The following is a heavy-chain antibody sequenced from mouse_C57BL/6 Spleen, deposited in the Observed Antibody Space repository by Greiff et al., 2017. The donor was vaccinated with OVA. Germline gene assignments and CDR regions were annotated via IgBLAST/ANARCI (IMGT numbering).Heavy chain of an antibody. J-gene: IGHJ2*01. CDR1: GFTFSDYY. V-gene: IGHV5-16*01. D-gene: IGHD1-1*01. CDR2: INYDGSST. CDR3: ARSPYYGFCY. Sequence: DVHLVESEGGLVQPGSSMKLSCTASGFTFSDYYMAWVRQVPEKGLEWVANINYDGSSTYYLDSLKSRFNISRDNAKNILYLQMRSLKSEDTATYYCARSPYYGFCYWGHGTTLTVSS.